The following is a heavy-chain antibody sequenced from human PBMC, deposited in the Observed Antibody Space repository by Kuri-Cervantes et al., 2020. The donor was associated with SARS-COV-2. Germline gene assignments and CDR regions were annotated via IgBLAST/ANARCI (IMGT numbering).Heavy chain of an antibody. J-gene: IGHJ4*02. CDR3: AGDYDFWSGYAPTPLR. V-gene: IGHV4-39*01. CDR1: GGSISSSSYY. CDR2: IYCSAST. Sequence: SETLSLTCTVSGGSISSSSYYWGWIRQPPGKGLEWIGSIYCSASTYYNPSLKSRVTISVDTYKNQFSLRLSSVTAADTAVYYCAGDYDFWSGYAPTPLRWGQGPRVTVSS. D-gene: IGHD3-3*01.